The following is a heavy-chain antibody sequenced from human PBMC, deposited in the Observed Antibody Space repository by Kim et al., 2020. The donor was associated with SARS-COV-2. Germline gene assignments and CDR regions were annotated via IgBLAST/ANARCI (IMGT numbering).Heavy chain of an antibody. V-gene: IGHV4-61*01. Sequence: SETLSLTCTVSGGSVSSGSYYWSWIRQPPGKGLEWIGYIYYSGSTNYNPSLKSRVTISVDTSKNQFSLKLSSVTAADTAVYYCASSLALYGDYVYWGQGTLVTVSS. J-gene: IGHJ4*02. CDR2: IYYSGST. D-gene: IGHD4-17*01. CDR1: GGSVSSGSYY. CDR3: ASSLALYGDYVY.